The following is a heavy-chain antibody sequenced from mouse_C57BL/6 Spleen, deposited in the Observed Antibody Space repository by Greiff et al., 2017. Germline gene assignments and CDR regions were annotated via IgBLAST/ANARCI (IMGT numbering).Heavy chain of an antibody. Sequence: EVMLVESGGGLVKPGGSLKLSCAASGFTFSDYGMHWVRQAPEKGLEWVAYISSGSSTIYYADTVKGRFTISRDNAKNTLFLQMTSLRSEDTAMYYCARPYYYGSSRYWYFDVWGTGTTVTVSS. V-gene: IGHV5-17*01. D-gene: IGHD1-1*01. CDR1: GFTFSDYG. J-gene: IGHJ1*03. CDR3: ARPYYYGSSRYWYFDV. CDR2: ISSGSSTI.